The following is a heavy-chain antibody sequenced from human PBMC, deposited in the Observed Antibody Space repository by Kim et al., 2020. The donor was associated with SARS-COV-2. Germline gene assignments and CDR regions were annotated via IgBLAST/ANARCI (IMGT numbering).Heavy chain of an antibody. D-gene: IGHD4-17*01. CDR1: GGSISSSSYY. Sequence: SETLSLTCTVSGGSISSSSYYWGWIRQPPGKGLEWIGSIYYSGSTYYNPSLKSRVTISVDTSKNQFSLKLSSVTAADTAVYYCARVNVDYGDYVINYWGQGTLVTVSS. CDR2: IYYSGST. V-gene: IGHV4-39*07. J-gene: IGHJ4*02. CDR3: ARVNVDYGDYVINY.